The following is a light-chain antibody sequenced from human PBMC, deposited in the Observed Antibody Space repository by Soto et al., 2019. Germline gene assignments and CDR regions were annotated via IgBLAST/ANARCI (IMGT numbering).Light chain of an antibody. CDR2: AAS. CDR1: QSISSY. Sequence: DIQMTQSPSSLSASVGDRVTITCRASQSISSYLNWYQQKPGKAPKLLIYAASSLQSGVPSRFSGSGSGTDFTPTISSLQPEDFATYYCQQSYSTPPSCGQGTKVEIK. V-gene: IGKV1-39*01. CDR3: QQSYSTPPS. J-gene: IGKJ1*01.